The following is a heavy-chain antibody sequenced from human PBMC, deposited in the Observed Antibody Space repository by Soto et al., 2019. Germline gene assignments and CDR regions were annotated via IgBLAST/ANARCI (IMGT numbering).Heavy chain of an antibody. V-gene: IGHV1-69*06. CDR1: GGTFSSYA. CDR3: GTGGYKRFDY. CDR2: IIPIFGTA. Sequence: QVQLVQSGAEVKKPGSSVKVSCKASGGTFSSYAISWVRQAPGQGLEWMGGIIPIFGTANYAQKFQGRVTSTAEKATSTAYMGLSSMRSEDTAVYYCGTGGYKRFDYWGQGTLVTVSS. J-gene: IGHJ4*02. D-gene: IGHD1-26*01.